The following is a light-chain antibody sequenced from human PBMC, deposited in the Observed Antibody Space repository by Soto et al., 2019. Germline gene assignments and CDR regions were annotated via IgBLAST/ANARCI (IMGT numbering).Light chain of an antibody. V-gene: IGKV1-5*03. Sequence: DIQMTQSPSTLSASVGDIVTISCRASQSISSWLAWYQQKPGKDPKLLLYKSSSLEIGVPSRFSGSGPGTEVTLTISSLQPDDFSPYYCQQYKSYPWTFGQGTKEEIK. CDR1: QSISSW. CDR3: QQYKSYPWT. J-gene: IGKJ1*01. CDR2: KSS.